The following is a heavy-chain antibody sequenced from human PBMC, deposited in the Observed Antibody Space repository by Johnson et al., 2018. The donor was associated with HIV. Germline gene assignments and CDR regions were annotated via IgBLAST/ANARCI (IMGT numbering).Heavy chain of an antibody. V-gene: IGHV3-30*04. CDR2: ISYDGSKK. CDR3: ASGDYDGF. D-gene: IGHD3-22*01. J-gene: IGHJ3*01. Sequence: QVQLLESGGGVVRPGRSLRLSCAAFGFTFSNYPMHWVRQAPGKGLEWVAVISYDGSKKYYADSVKGRFTISRDNSKNTLYLQMKSLRAEATAAYFCASGDYDGFWGQGTKVTVSS. CDR1: GFTFSNYP.